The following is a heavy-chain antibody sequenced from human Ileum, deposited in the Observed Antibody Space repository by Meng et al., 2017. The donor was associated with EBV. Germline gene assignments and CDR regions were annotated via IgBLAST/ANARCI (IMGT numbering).Heavy chain of an antibody. J-gene: IGHJ4*02. CDR2: INSDGSST. Sequence: EVQLVESGGGLVQPGGSLTLSCAASGFTFSSYWMHWVRQAPGKGLVWVSRINSDGSSTSYADSVKGRFTISRDNAKNTLYLQMNSLRAEDTAVYYCARGYFQQQLSDYWGQGTLGTVSS. CDR1: GFTFSSYW. V-gene: IGHV3-74*01. CDR3: ARGYFQQQLSDY. D-gene: IGHD6-13*01.